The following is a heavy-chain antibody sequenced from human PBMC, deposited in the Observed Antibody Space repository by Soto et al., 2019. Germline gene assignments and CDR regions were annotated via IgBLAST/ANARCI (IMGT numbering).Heavy chain of an antibody. J-gene: IGHJ4*02. CDR2: IYYSGST. D-gene: IGHD6-19*01. CDR3: ARKYSSGWFFDY. CDR1: GGSISSYY. Sequence: QVQLQESGPGLVKPSETLSLTCTVSGGSISSYYWSWIRQPPGKGLEWIGYIYYSGSTNYNPSLKSRATISVDTSKNQFSLKLSAVTAADTAVYYCARKYSSGWFFDYWGQGTLVTVSS. V-gene: IGHV4-59*01.